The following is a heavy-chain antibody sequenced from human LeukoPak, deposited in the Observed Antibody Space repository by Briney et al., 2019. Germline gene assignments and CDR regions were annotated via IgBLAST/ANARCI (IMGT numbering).Heavy chain of an antibody. CDR3: ARGGEYSGSSGLFDF. J-gene: IGHJ4*02. D-gene: IGHD6-6*01. V-gene: IGHV4-4*07. CDR2: IYTSGST. Sequence: PSETLSLTCTVSGGSISSYYWSWIRQPAGKGLEWIGRIYTSGSTDYNPSLKSRVTMSVDTSKNQFSLKLSSVTAADTAVYYCARGGEYSGSSGLFDFWGQGTLVTVSS. CDR1: GGSISSYY.